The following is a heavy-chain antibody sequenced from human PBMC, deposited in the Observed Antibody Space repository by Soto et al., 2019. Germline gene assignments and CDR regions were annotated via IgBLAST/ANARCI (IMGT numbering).Heavy chain of an antibody. J-gene: IGHJ5*02. D-gene: IGHD6-6*01. CDR3: ASRFRSIAAPNWFGP. V-gene: IGHV1-69*13. CDR2: IIPIFGTA. CDR1: GGTFSSYA. Sequence: RASVKVSCKASGGTFSSYAISWVRQAPGQGLEWMGGIIPIFGTANYAQKFQGRVTITADESTSTAYMELSSLRSEDTAVYYCASRFRSIAAPNWFGPWGQGTLVTVSS.